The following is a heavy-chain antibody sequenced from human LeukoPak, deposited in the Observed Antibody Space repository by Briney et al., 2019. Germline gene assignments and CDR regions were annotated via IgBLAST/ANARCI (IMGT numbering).Heavy chain of an antibody. Sequence: PGGSLRLSCAVSGITVSRDYMSWVRQAPGKGLEWVSAISGSGGSTYYADSVKGRFTISRDNSKNTLYLQMNSLRAEDTAVYYCAKSTYDSSGYVDYWGQGTLVTVSS. CDR2: ISGSGGST. J-gene: IGHJ4*02. D-gene: IGHD3-22*01. CDR3: AKSTYDSSGYVDY. V-gene: IGHV3-23*01. CDR1: GITVSRDY.